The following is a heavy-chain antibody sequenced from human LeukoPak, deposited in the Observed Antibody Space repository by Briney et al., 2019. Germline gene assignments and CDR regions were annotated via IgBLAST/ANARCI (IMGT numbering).Heavy chain of an antibody. D-gene: IGHD3-10*01. CDR2: INHSGSA. CDR3: ARSPPRGDYSGSASHYNR. J-gene: IGHJ4*02. Sequence: SETLSLTCAVHGGSFTAYYWIWIRQPPGKGLEWIGEINHSGSANYNPSLKSRVTISVDTSKKQFSLRLRFVTAADMAVSIRARSPPRGDYSGSASHYNRWAPGTLVTVSS. V-gene: IGHV4-34*01. CDR1: GGSFTAYY.